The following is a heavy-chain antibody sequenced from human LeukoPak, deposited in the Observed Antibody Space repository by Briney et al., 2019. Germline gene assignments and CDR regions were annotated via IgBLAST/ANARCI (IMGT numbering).Heavy chain of an antibody. CDR1: GGSISSGGYY. D-gene: IGHD3-3*01. Sequence: SETLSLTCTVSGGSISSGGYYWSWIRQHPGKGLEWIGYIYYSGSTYYNPSLKSRVTISVDTSKNQFSLKLSSVTAADTAVYYCAREVLRFLEEPYYMDVWGKGTTVTVSS. CDR3: AREVLRFLEEPYYMDV. V-gene: IGHV4-31*03. J-gene: IGHJ6*03. CDR2: IYYSGST.